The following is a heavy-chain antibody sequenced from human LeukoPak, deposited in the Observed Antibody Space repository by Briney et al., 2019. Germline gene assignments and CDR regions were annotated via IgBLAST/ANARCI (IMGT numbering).Heavy chain of an antibody. D-gene: IGHD4-11*01. J-gene: IGHJ3*02. CDR3: ARDRDYSNNDAFDI. CDR1: GGSISSGDYY. Sequence: PSQTLSLTCTVSGGSISSGDYYWRWIRQPPGKGLEGIGYIYYSGSTYYNPSLKSRVTISVDTSKNQFSLKLSSVTAADTAVYYCARDRDYSNNDAFDIWGQGTMVTVSS. V-gene: IGHV4-30-4*08. CDR2: IYYSGST.